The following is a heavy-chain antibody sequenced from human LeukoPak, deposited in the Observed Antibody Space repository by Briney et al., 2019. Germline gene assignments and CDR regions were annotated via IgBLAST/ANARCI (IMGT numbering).Heavy chain of an antibody. D-gene: IGHD4-23*01. CDR2: ISSSSSTI. CDR1: GFTFSSYS. Sequence: GGSLRPSCAASGFTFSSYSMNWVRQAPGKGLEWVSYISSSSSTIYYADSVKGRFTISRDNAKNSLYLQMNSLRAEDTAVYYCASSTGGKSDYWGQGTLVTVSS. J-gene: IGHJ4*02. CDR3: ASSTGGKSDY. V-gene: IGHV3-48*01.